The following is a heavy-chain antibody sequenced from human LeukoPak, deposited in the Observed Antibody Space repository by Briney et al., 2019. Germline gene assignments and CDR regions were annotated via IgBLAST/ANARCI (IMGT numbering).Heavy chain of an antibody. CDR1: EFTFSRYA. CDR2: ISGSGGST. CDR3: AKDWVTTVPYAFDI. Sequence: HTGGSLRLSCTASEFTFSRYAMSWVRQAPGKGLEWVSAISGSGGSTYYADSVKGRFTISRDNSKNTLYLQMNSLRAEDTAVYYCAKDWVTTVPYAFDIWGQGTMVTVSS. V-gene: IGHV3-23*01. D-gene: IGHD4-11*01. J-gene: IGHJ3*02.